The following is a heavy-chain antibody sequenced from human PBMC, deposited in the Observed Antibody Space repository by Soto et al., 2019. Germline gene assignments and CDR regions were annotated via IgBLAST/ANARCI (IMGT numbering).Heavy chain of an antibody. Sequence: GSLRLSCAASGFSFSISPMHWVRQAPGKGPEWVALISYDGTNKFYADSVKGRFTISRDNSKSTLYLQVDSLRPEDAAVYYCARDPKTSGGQHWAFNYFDSWGQGTLVTVSS. V-gene: IGHV3-30-3*01. CDR1: GFSFSISP. J-gene: IGHJ4*02. CDR2: ISYDGTNK. D-gene: IGHD7-27*01. CDR3: ARDPKTSGGQHWAFNYFDS.